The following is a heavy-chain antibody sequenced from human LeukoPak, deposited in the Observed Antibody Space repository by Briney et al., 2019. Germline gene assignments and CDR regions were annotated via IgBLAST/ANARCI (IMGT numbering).Heavy chain of an antibody. Sequence: GGSLRLSCAASGFTFSSYAMSWVRQAPGKGLVWVSRINSDGSRTTYADSVKGRFTISRDNAKNTLYVQMNSLGAEDTAVYYCVRGYSGYDLDYWGQGTLVTVSS. CDR2: INSDGSRT. D-gene: IGHD5-12*01. CDR1: GFTFSSYA. CDR3: VRGYSGYDLDY. J-gene: IGHJ4*02. V-gene: IGHV3-74*01.